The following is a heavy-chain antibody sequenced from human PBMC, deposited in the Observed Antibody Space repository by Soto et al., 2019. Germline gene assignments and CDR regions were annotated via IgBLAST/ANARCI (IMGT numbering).Heavy chain of an antibody. V-gene: IGHV4-59*01. CDR3: ARSVAVPGAHIDY. J-gene: IGHJ4*02. CDR2: VYYTGST. Sequence: QILSLTCSVSGGSISGSYWSRIRQSPWPGLEWLGYVYYTGSTTYSPSLRSRVNISVDTYKNEFSLRLSSVTAAATAVYFCARSVAVPGAHIDYWGQGTQDTVS. D-gene: IGHD3-3*01. CDR1: GGSISGSY.